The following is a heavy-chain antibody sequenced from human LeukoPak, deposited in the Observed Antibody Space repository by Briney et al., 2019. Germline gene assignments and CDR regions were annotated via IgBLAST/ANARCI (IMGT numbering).Heavy chain of an antibody. V-gene: IGHV3-48*04. Sequence: GGSLRLSCAASGFTFSSYSMNWARQAPGKGLEWVSYISSSSSTIYYADSVKGRFTISRDNAKNSLYLQMNSLRAEDTAVYYCARVGWGESDYWGQGTLVTVSS. J-gene: IGHJ4*02. CDR2: ISSSSSTI. CDR3: ARVGWGESDY. D-gene: IGHD7-27*01. CDR1: GFTFSSYS.